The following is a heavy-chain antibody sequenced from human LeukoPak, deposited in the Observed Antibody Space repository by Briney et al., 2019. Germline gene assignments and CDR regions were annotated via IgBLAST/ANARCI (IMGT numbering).Heavy chain of an antibody. J-gene: IGHJ6*02. D-gene: IGHD3-10*01. Sequence: PSETLSLTCAVYGGSFSGYYWSWIRQPPGKGLEWIGEINHSGSTNYNPSLKSRVTISVDTSKNQFSLKLSSVTAADTSVYYCASTVPQAGWFGEIFGYYYYYGMDVWGQGTTVTVSS. V-gene: IGHV4-34*01. CDR1: GGSFSGYY. CDR3: ASTVPQAGWFGEIFGYYYYYGMDV. CDR2: INHSGST.